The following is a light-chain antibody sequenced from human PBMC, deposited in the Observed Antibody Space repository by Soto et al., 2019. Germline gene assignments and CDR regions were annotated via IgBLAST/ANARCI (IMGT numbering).Light chain of an antibody. Sequence: QSALTQPASVSGSPGQSITISCTGISSDVGSYNLDSWYQQHPGKAPKVMIYEVSKRPSGVSNRFSGSKSGNTAFLTISGLQAEDEADYYCCSYADSSTNGVFGGGTKVTVL. CDR3: CSYADSSTNGV. V-gene: IGLV2-23*02. CDR2: EVS. CDR1: SSDVGSYNL. J-gene: IGLJ3*02.